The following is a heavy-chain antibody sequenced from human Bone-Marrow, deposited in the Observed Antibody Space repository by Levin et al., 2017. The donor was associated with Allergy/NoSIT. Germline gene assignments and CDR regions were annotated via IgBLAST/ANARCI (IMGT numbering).Heavy chain of an antibody. V-gene: IGHV3-49*03. Sequence: GGSLRLSCTTSGFTFGDYGLSWFRQAPGKGLEWVGFIRSKGYGGTTEYAASVKGRFTISREDSKSIAYLQMNGLKTEDTAVYYCARNTNWIDYWGQGTLVTVSS. D-gene: IGHD2-8*01. CDR2: IRSKGYGGTT. CDR1: GFTFGDYG. CDR3: ARNTNWIDY. J-gene: IGHJ4*02.